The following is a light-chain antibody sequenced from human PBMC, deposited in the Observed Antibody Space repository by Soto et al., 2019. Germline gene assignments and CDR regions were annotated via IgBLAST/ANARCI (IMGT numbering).Light chain of an antibody. V-gene: IGKV3-15*01. CDR2: GAS. CDR1: QSVSSN. Sequence: EIVMTQSPATLSVSPGERATLSCRASQSVSSNLAWYQQKPGQAPRLLIYGASTGATGIADRFSGSGSGTEFTLTISSLHSEDFAVYYCQQYDNCPRTFGQGTKVEI. CDR3: QQYDNCPRT. J-gene: IGKJ1*01.